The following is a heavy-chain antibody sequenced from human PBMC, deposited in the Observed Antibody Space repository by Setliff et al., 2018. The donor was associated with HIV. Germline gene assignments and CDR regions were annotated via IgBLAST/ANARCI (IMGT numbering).Heavy chain of an antibody. CDR2: ISYSGST. V-gene: IGHV4-31*03. CDR1: GGSISSGGYY. J-gene: IGHJ3*02. D-gene: IGHD2-15*01. Sequence: SETLSLTCTVSGGSISSGGYYWSWIRQPAGKGLEWIGRISYSGSTFYNPSLKSRATISAATSKNQFSLKLNSVTAADTAVYYCARDLQVADVFDIWGQGTMVTVSS. CDR3: ARDLQVADVFDI.